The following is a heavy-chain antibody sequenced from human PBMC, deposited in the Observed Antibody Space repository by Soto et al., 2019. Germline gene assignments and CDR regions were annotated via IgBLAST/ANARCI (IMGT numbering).Heavy chain of an antibody. V-gene: IGHV3-13*01. D-gene: IGHD1-26*01. CDR2: IGTAGDT. Sequence: GGSLRLSCAASGFTFSSYDMHWVRQATGKGLEWVSAIGTAGDTYYPGSVKGRFTISRENAKNSLYLQMNSLRAGDTAVYYCARGPKSGSKRGYYGMDVWGQGTTVTVSS. CDR1: GFTFSSYD. CDR3: ARGPKSGSKRGYYGMDV. J-gene: IGHJ6*02.